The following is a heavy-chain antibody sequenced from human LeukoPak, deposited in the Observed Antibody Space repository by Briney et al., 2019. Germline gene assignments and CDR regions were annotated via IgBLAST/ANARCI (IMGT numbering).Heavy chain of an antibody. V-gene: IGHV4-34*01. Sequence: PSETLSLTCAVYGGSFSGYYWSWIRQPPGKGLEWIGEINHSGSTNYNPSLKSRVTISVDTSKNQFSLKLSSVTAADTAVYYCARELDRSFDYWGQGTLVTVSS. CDR1: GGSFSGYY. J-gene: IGHJ4*02. D-gene: IGHD6-13*01. CDR3: ARELDRSFDY. CDR2: INHSGST.